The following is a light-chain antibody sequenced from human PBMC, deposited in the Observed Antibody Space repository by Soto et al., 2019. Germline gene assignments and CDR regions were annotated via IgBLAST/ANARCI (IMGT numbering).Light chain of an antibody. CDR2: DVI. CDR1: SRDIDGYDF. CDR3: SSYGGSNNLL. Sequence: QSVLTQPPSASGSPGQSVTISCTGTSRDIDGYDFVSWYQQHPGKAPKLLIYDVIKRPSGVPDRFSGSKSGNTASLTVSGLQTDDEADYYCSSYGGSNNLLFGGGTQLTVL. J-gene: IGLJ2*01. V-gene: IGLV2-8*01.